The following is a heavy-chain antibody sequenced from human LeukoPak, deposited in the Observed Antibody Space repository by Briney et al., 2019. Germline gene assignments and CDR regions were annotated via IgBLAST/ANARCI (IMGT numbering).Heavy chain of an antibody. Sequence: ASVKVSCKTSGYTFIGYYIHWVRQAPGQGLEWMGRINPNSGDTNYEQKFQSRVTVTRDTSISTAYMELSSLRSDDTAVYYCAREGGAVAGTVADYWGQGTLVTVSS. CDR3: AREGGAVAGTVADY. D-gene: IGHD6-19*01. V-gene: IGHV1-2*06. CDR1: GYTFIGYY. J-gene: IGHJ4*02. CDR2: INPNSGDT.